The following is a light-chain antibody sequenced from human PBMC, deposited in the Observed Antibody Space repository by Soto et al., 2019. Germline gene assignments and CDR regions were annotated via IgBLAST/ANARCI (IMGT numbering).Light chain of an antibody. CDR2: GAS. CDR3: QQYHSYWT. V-gene: IGKV3-15*01. CDR1: QSVSSN. J-gene: IGKJ1*01. Sequence: EMVMTQSPATLSVSPGERATLSCRASQSVSSNLAWYQQKPGQAPRLLIYGASTRATGIPARFSGSGSGTEFTLTISSLQTDDFSTYYCQQYHSYWTFGQGTKVDI.